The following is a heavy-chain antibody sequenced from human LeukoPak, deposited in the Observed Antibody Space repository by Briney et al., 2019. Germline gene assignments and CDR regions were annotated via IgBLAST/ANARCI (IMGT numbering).Heavy chain of an antibody. CDR1: GFTFSSYG. D-gene: IGHD6-19*01. Sequence: PGGSLRLSCAASGFTFSSYGMHWVRQAPGKGLEWVAFIRYDGSNKYYADSVKGRFTISRDNSKNTLYLQMNSLRAEDTAVYYCARAISGWYYFDYWGQGTLVTVSS. V-gene: IGHV3-30*02. CDR2: IRYDGSNK. CDR3: ARAISGWYYFDY. J-gene: IGHJ4*02.